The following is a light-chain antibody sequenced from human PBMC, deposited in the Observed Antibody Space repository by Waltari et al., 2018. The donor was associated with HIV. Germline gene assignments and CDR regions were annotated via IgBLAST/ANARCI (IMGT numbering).Light chain of an antibody. Sequence: QSALTQPAPVSGSPGQSITISCSGTSSDLSTYDFVSWYQKHPAKAPKLLIYDVTARPSGVSRRFSGSKSGSTASLTISSIQADDEADYYCSSYTTSNTVVFGPGTKLSVL. J-gene: IGLJ2*01. V-gene: IGLV2-14*03. CDR2: DVT. CDR1: SSDLSTYDF. CDR3: SSYTTSNTVV.